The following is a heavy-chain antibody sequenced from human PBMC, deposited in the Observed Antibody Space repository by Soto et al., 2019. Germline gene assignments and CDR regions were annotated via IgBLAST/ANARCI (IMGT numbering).Heavy chain of an antibody. J-gene: IGHJ4*02. CDR1: GYTFTSYG. CDR3: ARVSGFYRWVATAEGNVDY. D-gene: IGHD5-12*01. V-gene: IGHV1-18*01. CDR2: ISAYNGNT. Sequence: GASVKVSCKASGYTFTSYGISWVRQAPGQGLEWMGWISAYNGNTNYAQKLQGRVTMTTDTSTSTAYMELRSLRSDDTAVYYCARVSGFYRWVATAEGNVDYWGQGTLVTVSS.